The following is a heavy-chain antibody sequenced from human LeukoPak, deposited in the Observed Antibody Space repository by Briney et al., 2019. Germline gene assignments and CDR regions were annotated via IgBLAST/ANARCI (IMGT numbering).Heavy chain of an antibody. V-gene: IGHV3-7*01. Sequence: GGSLRLSCAASGFIFGSYWMSWVRQAPGKGLEWVANIKQDGSEKYYADSVKGRFTISRGNAKNSLYLQMDSLRAEDTAVYYCARRDWTVWGQGTLVTVSS. J-gene: IGHJ4*02. D-gene: IGHD3/OR15-3a*01. CDR3: ARRDWTV. CDR2: IKQDGSEK. CDR1: GFIFGSYW.